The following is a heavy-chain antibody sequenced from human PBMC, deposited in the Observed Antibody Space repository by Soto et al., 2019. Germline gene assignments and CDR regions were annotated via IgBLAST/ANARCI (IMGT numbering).Heavy chain of an antibody. CDR2: INHSGST. V-gene: IGHV4-34*01. Sequence: QVQLQQWGAGLLKPSETLSLTCAVYGGSFSGYYWSWIRQPPGKGLEWIGEINHSGSTNYNPSLKSRVTISVHTSKNQFSLKLSSVTAADTAVYYCARLGPNRSQLVLSWTGFDGMDVWGQGTTVTVSS. CDR3: ARLGPNRSQLVLSWTGFDGMDV. CDR1: GGSFSGYY. D-gene: IGHD6-13*01. J-gene: IGHJ6*02.